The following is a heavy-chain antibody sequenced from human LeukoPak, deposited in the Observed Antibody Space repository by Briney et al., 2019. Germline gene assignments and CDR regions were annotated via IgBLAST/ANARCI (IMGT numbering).Heavy chain of an antibody. J-gene: IGHJ6*02. CDR3: ADRRRASRGYGMDV. D-gene: IGHD1-1*01. V-gene: IGHV1-69*01. Sequence: SVKVSCKASGGTFSSYDISWVRQAPGQGLEWMGGIIPIFGTANYAQKFQGRVTITADESTSTAYMELSSLRSEDTAVYYCADRRRASRGYGMDVWGQGITVTVSS. CDR2: IIPIFGTA. CDR1: GGTFSSYD.